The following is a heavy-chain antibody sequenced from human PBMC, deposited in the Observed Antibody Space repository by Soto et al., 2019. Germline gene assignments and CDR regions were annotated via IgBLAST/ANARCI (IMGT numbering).Heavy chain of an antibody. CDR1: GGSISSGGYS. CDR3: ASVPDR. V-gene: IGHV4-30-2*01. J-gene: IGHJ5*02. Sequence: QLQLQESGSGLVKPSQTLSLTCAVSGGSISSGGYSWSWIRQPPGKGLEWIGYIYHSGSTYYNPYLKSRLTISVDRSTNQYSLKLSSVGDADAAVYYCASVPDRWGQGTLVTVSS. D-gene: IGHD2-2*01. CDR2: IYHSGST.